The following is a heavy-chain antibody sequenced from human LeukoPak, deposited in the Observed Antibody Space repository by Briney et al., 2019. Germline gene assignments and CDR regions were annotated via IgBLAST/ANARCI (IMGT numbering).Heavy chain of an antibody. CDR3: ARGQSSSGWYGDAFDI. D-gene: IGHD6-19*01. J-gene: IGHJ3*02. CDR2: MNPNSGNT. CDR1: GYTFTSYD. V-gene: IGHV1-8*01. Sequence: GASVKVSCKASGYTFTSYDINWVRPSTGQGLEWMGWMNPNSGNTGYAQKFQGRVTMTRNTSISTAYMELSSLRSEDTAVYYCARGQSSSGWYGDAFDIWGQGTMVTVSS.